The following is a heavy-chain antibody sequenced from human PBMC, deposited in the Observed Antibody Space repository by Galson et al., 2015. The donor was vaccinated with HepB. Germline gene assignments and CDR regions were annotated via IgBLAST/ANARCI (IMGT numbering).Heavy chain of an antibody. Sequence: ETLSLTCAVSGESISSSLWWTWVRQPPGKGLEWVGEIYHDGRTNYNPSVKSRVTISVDTSKNEFSLTLTSVTAADTAVYYCAILQGYNWKDVFDYWGQGILVTVSS. J-gene: IGHJ4*02. CDR2: IYHDGRT. CDR3: AILQGYNWKDVFDY. V-gene: IGHV4-4*02. D-gene: IGHD1-20*01. CDR1: GESISSSLW.